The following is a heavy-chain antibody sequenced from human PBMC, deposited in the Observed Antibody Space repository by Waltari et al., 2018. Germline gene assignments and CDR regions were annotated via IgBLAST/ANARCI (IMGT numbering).Heavy chain of an antibody. J-gene: IGHJ3*02. CDR1: GYTFTSYA. Sequence: QVQLVQSGAEVKKPGASVKVSCKASGYTFTSYAMHWVRQAPGQRLEWMGWINAGNGNTKYSQKFQGRVTITRDTSASTAYMELSSLRSEDTAVYYCARDKLYWSGWSFDAFDIWGQGTMVTVSS. D-gene: IGHD6-19*01. CDR2: INAGNGNT. V-gene: IGHV1-3*01. CDR3: ARDKLYWSGWSFDAFDI.